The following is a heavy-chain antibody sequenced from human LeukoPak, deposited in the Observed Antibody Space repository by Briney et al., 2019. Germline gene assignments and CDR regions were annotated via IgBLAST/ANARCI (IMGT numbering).Heavy chain of an antibody. CDR3: TTTYYFDRSGYSYFDY. CDR2: IKSKTGYGTI. J-gene: IGHJ4*02. V-gene: IGHV3-15*07. D-gene: IGHD3-22*01. Sequence: GGSLRLPCAASGFIFSNAWMNWVRQAPGKGLEWVGRIKSKTGYGTIDYAAPVKGRFTISRDDSKNALYLEMNSLKTEDTAVYYCTTTYYFDRSGYSYFDYWGQGTLVTVSS. CDR1: GFIFSNAW.